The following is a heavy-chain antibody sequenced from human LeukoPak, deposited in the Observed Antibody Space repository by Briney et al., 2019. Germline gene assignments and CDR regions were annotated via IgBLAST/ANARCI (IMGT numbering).Heavy chain of an antibody. Sequence: PGGSLRLSCAASGFTFSSYAMSWVRQAPGKGLEWVSAISGSGGTAYYADSVKGRFTISRDNSKNTLYLQMNSLRAEDTAVYYCAKKGYYDGGGYYMYYFDHWGQGTLVTVSS. CDR2: ISGSGGTA. CDR1: GFTFSSYA. D-gene: IGHD3-22*01. J-gene: IGHJ4*02. CDR3: AKKGYYDGGGYYMYYFDH. V-gene: IGHV3-23*01.